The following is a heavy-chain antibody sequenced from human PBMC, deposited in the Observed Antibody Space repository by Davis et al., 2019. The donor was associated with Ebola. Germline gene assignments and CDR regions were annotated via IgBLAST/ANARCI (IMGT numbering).Heavy chain of an antibody. J-gene: IGHJ4*02. CDR3: ARLLGYCSSTSCQHYFDY. V-gene: IGHV3-66*04. Sequence: PGGSLRLSCAASGFTVSSNYMSWVRQAPGKGLEWVSVIYSGGSTYYADSVKGRFTISRDNSKNTLYLQMNSLRAEDTAVYYCARLLGYCSSTSCQHYFDYWGQGTLVTVSS. D-gene: IGHD2-2*01. CDR1: GFTVSSNY. CDR2: IYSGGST.